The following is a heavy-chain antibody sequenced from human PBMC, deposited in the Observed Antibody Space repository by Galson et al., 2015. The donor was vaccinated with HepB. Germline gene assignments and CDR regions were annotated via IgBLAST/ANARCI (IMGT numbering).Heavy chain of an antibody. Sequence: SCKASGYTFTSYAMHWVRQAPGQRLEWMGWINAGNGNTKYSQKFQGRVTITRDTSASTAYMELSSLRSEDTAVYYCARDRSMVRGVIRPGAFDIWGQGTMVTVSS. CDR1: GYTFTSYA. D-gene: IGHD3-10*01. V-gene: IGHV1-3*01. CDR2: INAGNGNT. J-gene: IGHJ3*02. CDR3: ARDRSMVRGVIRPGAFDI.